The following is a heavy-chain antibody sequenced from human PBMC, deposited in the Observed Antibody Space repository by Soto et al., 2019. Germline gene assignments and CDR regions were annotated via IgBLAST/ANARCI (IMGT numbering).Heavy chain of an antibody. D-gene: IGHD1-26*01. CDR1: GGTFSSYA. CDR3: ARTRELLRIAQIDY. V-gene: IGHV1-69*01. Sequence: QVQLVQSGAEVKKPGSSVKVSCKASGGTFSSYAISWVRQAPGQGLEWMGGIITIFGTANYAQKFQGRVTIIADESTSTAYMELSSLRCEDTAVYYCARTRELLRIAQIDYWGQGTLVTVSS. J-gene: IGHJ4*02. CDR2: IITIFGTA.